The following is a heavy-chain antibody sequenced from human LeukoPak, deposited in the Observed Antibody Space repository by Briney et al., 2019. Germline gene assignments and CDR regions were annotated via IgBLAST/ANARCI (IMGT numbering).Heavy chain of an antibody. V-gene: IGHV3-74*01. D-gene: IGHD3-22*01. Sequence: GGSLRLSCAASEFTFSSYWMHWVRQAPGKGLVWVSRINSDGSSTSYADSVKGRFTISRDNAKNTLYLQMNSLRAEDTAVYYCAKPYYDSSGYLLHFDFWGQGTLVTVSS. CDR3: AKPYYDSSGYLLHFDF. CDR1: EFTFSSYW. CDR2: INSDGSST. J-gene: IGHJ4*02.